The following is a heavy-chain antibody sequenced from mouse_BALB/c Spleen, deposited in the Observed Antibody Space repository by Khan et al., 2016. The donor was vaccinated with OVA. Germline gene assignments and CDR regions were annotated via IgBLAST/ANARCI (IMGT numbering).Heavy chain of an antibody. CDR2: INTYTEKP. V-gene: IGHV9-3-1*01. CDR1: GYSFTNYG. CDR3: ARRPYVCDTLDH. J-gene: IGHJ4*01. Sequence: QIQLVQSGPELKKPGETVKISCKASGYSFTNYGINWVKQSPGKALKWMGWINTYTEKPTYADDFKGRFAFSLETSASTAYLQITNLKNDDTATFFGARRPYVCDTLDHWGQGTSVTVSS. D-gene: IGHD2-14*01.